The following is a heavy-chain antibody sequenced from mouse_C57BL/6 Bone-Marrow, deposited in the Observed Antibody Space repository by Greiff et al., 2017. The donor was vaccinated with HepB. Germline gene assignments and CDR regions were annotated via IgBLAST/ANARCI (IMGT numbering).Heavy chain of an antibody. J-gene: IGHJ3*01. V-gene: IGHV1-50*01. CDR3: ATRDYYGSSPFAY. CDR2: IDPSDSYT. CDR1: GYTFTSYW. D-gene: IGHD1-1*01. Sequence: QVQLQQPGAELVKPGASVKLSCKASGYTFTSYWMQWVKQRPGQGLEWIGEIDPSDSYTNYNQKFKGKATLTVDTSSSTAYMQLSSLTSEDSAVYYCATRDYYGSSPFAYWGQGTLVTVSA.